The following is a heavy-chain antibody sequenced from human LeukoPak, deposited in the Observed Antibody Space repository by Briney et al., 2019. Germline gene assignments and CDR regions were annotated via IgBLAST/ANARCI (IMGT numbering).Heavy chain of an antibody. CDR3: ARRPIKYYYYGMDV. V-gene: IGHV3-30*03. CDR2: ISYDGSNR. Sequence: GGSLRLSCAASGFTFSSYGMHWVRQAPGKGLEWVTVISYDGSNRYYADSVKGRFTISRDNSKNTLYLQMNSLRAEDTAVYYCARRPIKYYYYGMDVWGQGTTVTVSS. J-gene: IGHJ6*02. CDR1: GFTFSSYG.